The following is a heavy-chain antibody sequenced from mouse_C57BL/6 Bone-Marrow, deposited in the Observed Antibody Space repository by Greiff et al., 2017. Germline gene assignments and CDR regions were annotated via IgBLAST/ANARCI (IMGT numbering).Heavy chain of an antibody. CDR2: IDPSDSYT. J-gene: IGHJ4*01. Sequence: VQLQQPGAELVMPGASVKLSCKASGYTFTSYWMHWVKQRPGQGLEWIGEIDPSDSYTNYNQKFKGKSTLTVDKSSSTAYMQLSSLTSEDSAVYYCARFHYSNCYAMDYWGQGTSVTVSS. V-gene: IGHV1-69*01. D-gene: IGHD2-5*01. CDR3: ARFHYSNCYAMDY. CDR1: GYTFTSYW.